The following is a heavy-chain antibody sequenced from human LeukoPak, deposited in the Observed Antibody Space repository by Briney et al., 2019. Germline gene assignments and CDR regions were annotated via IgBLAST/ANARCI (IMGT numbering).Heavy chain of an antibody. D-gene: IGHD6-19*01. Sequence: GASVKVSCKASGYTFTSYDINWVRQATGQGLEWMGWMNPNSGNTGYAQKFQGRVTMTRNTSISTAYMELSSLRSEDTAVYYCARGAGNSGWYHYYYYYGMDVWGQGTTVTVSS. CDR2: MNPNSGNT. CDR1: GYTFTSYD. V-gene: IGHV1-8*01. CDR3: ARGAGNSGWYHYYYYYGMDV. J-gene: IGHJ6*02.